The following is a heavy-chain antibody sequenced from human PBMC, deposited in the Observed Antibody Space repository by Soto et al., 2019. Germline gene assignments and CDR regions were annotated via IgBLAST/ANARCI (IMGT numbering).Heavy chain of an antibody. J-gene: IGHJ6*02. CDR1: GYTFTSYG. CDR2: ISAYNGNT. Sequence: QVQLVQSGAEVKKPGASVKVSCKASGYTFTSYGISWVRQAPGQGLEWMGWISAYNGNTNYAQKLQGRVTMTTDTSTSTAGMELRSLRSDDTAVYYCARDVGSSWYFYYYGMDVWGQGTTVTVSS. D-gene: IGHD6-13*01. V-gene: IGHV1-18*01. CDR3: ARDVGSSWYFYYYGMDV.